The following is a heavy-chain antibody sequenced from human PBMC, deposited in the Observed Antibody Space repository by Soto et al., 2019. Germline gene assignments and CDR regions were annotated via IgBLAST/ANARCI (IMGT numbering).Heavy chain of an antibody. J-gene: IGHJ4*02. D-gene: IGHD1-26*01. CDR2: ISSSSSYI. V-gene: IGHV3-21*01. Sequence: WWSLRLSCSASVFTFSSYSMNWVRQAPGKGLEWVSSISSSSSYIYYADSVKGRFTISRDNAKNSLYLQMNSLRAEDTAVYYCAINSVKWELHWGQGTLVTVS. CDR1: VFTFSSYS. CDR3: AINSVKWELH.